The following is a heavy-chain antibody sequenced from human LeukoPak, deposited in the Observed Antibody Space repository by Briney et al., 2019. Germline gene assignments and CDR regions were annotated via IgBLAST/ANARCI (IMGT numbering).Heavy chain of an antibody. Sequence: GGSLRLSCAASGFTFSSDAMSWVRQAPGKGLEWVSTISGSGGSTYYADSVKGRFTISRDNSKNTLYLQMNSLRAEDTAVYYCAKDGSAQVAGTLFDYWGQGTLVTVSS. D-gene: IGHD6-19*01. CDR2: ISGSGGST. CDR1: GFTFSSDA. J-gene: IGHJ4*02. V-gene: IGHV3-23*01. CDR3: AKDGSAQVAGTLFDY.